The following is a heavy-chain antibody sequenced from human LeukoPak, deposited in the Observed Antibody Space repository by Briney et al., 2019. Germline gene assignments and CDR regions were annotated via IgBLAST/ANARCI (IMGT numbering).Heavy chain of an antibody. CDR2: INHSGST. D-gene: IGHD3-22*01. V-gene: IGHV4-34*01. CDR1: GGSFSGYY. J-gene: IGHJ3*02. CDR3: ARGRSSFYYDSSGYLDAFDI. Sequence: SETLSLTCAVYGGSFSGYYWSWIRQPPGKGLEWIGEINHSGSTNYNPSLKSRVTISVDTSKNQFSLKLSSVAAADTAVYYCARGRSSFYYDSSGYLDAFDIWGQGTMVTVSS.